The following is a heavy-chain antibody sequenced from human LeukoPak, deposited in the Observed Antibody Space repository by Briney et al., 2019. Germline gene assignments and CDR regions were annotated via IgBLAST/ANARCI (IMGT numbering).Heavy chain of an antibody. CDR2: INPNSGGT. CDR3: ARDESVAGTQFDP. J-gene: IGHJ5*02. Sequence: ASVKVSCKASGYTFTNYYMHWVRQAPGQGLEWMGWINPNSGGTNYAQKFQGRVTMTRDTSISTAYMELSRLRSDDTAVYYCARDESVAGTQFDPWGQGTLVTVSS. D-gene: IGHD6-19*01. CDR1: GYTFTNYY. V-gene: IGHV1-2*02.